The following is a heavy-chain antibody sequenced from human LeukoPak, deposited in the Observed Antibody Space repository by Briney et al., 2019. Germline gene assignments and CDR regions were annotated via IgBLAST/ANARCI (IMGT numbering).Heavy chain of an antibody. D-gene: IGHD3-10*01. Sequence: GGSLRLSCTASGFTFSYYAIHWVRQAPGKGLEWVALIWSDGSNKYYADSVKGRITISRDNSKNTVYLQMNSLRAEDTAVYYCARELFSSGSCPDGWGQGTLVTVSS. CDR3: ARELFSSGSCPDG. V-gene: IGHV3-33*01. CDR1: GFTFSYYA. CDR2: IWSDGSNK. J-gene: IGHJ4*02.